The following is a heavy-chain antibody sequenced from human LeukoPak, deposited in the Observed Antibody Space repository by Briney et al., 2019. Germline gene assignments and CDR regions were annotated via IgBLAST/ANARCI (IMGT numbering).Heavy chain of an antibody. V-gene: IGHV3-23*01. D-gene: IGHD6-19*01. CDR3: AKASGYSSGWQPYYYYFDY. J-gene: IGHJ4*02. CDR2: ISGSGGST. CDR1: GFTFSSYA. Sequence: GGSLGLSCAASGFTFSSYAMSWVRQAPGKGLEWVSAISGSGGSTYYADSVKGRFTISRDNSKNTLYLQMNSLRAEDTAVYYCAKASGYSSGWQPYYYYFDYWGQGTLVTVSS.